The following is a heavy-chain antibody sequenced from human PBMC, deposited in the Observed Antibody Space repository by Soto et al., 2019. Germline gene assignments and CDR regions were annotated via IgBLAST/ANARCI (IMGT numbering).Heavy chain of an antibody. V-gene: IGHV4-39*01. D-gene: IGHD3-10*01. CDR1: GGAISSTTCY. CDR3: ARKPMVRGIIGYFDL. CDR2: IYYSGNT. J-gene: IGHJ2*01. Sequence: QLQLQESGPGLVKPSETLSLTCSVSGGAISSTTCYWGWVRQPPGQGLEWIGSIYYSGNTYYNPSLKSRVTISVDRSKNQFSLELSSVTAADTDVYYCARKPMVRGIIGYFDLWGRGTLVTVSS.